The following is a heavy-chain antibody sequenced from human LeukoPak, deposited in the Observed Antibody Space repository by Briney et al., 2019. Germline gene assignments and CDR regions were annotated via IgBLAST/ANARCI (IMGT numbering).Heavy chain of an antibody. D-gene: IGHD4-23*01. CDR3: ARSYYGGSHQYYFDF. Sequence: SETLSLTCTVSGGSISSSSYYWGWIRQPPGKGLEWIGSIYYSGSTYYNPSLKSRVTISVDTSKNQFSLKLTSVTAADTALYYCARSYYGGSHQYYFDFWGQGTLVTVSS. V-gene: IGHV4-39*07. CDR1: GGSISSSSYY. J-gene: IGHJ4*02. CDR2: IYYSGST.